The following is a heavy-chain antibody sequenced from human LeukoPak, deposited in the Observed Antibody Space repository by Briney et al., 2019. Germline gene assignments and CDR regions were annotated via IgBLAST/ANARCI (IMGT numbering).Heavy chain of an antibody. D-gene: IGHD6-19*01. CDR3: AKGILSSGWYFDY. V-gene: IGHV3-23*01. Sequence: GGSLRLSCAASGFTFSSYAMSWVSQAPGKGLEWVSAISGSGGSTYYADSVKGRFTISRDNSKNTLYLQMNSLRAEDTAVYYCAKGILSSGWYFDYWGQGTLVTVSS. J-gene: IGHJ4*02. CDR1: GFTFSSYA. CDR2: ISGSGGST.